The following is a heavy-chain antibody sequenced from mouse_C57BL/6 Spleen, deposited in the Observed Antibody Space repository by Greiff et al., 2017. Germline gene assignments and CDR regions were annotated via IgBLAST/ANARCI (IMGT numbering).Heavy chain of an antibody. CDR3: ARTTMVTTNYAMDY. J-gene: IGHJ4*01. V-gene: IGHV1-64*01. Sequence: VQLQQPGAELVKPGASVKLSCKASGYTFTSYWMHWVKQRPGQGLEWIGMIHPNSGSTNYNEKFKSKATLTVDKSSSTAYMQLSSLTSEDSAVYYWARTTMVTTNYAMDYWGQGTSVTVSS. D-gene: IGHD2-2*01. CDR2: IHPNSGST. CDR1: GYTFTSYW.